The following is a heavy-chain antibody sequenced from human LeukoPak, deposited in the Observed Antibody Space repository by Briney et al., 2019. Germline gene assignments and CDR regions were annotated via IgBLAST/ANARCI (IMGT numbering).Heavy chain of an antibody. J-gene: IGHJ6*02. Sequence: GGSLRLSCAASGFTFDDYAMHWVRQAPGKGLEWVSLISWDGGSTYYADSVKGRFTISRDNSKNSLYLQMNSLRAEDTALYYCAKEMGYSYGYRSTHYYYYYGMDVWGQGTTVTVSS. CDR3: AKEMGYSYGYRSTHYYYYYGMDV. D-gene: IGHD5-18*01. V-gene: IGHV3-43D*03. CDR2: ISWDGGST. CDR1: GFTFDDYA.